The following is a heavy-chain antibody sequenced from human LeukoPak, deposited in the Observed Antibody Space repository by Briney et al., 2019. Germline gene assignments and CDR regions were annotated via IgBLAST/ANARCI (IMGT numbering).Heavy chain of an antibody. CDR3: ARGGQDYDFWSGYFTYYFDY. V-gene: IGHV1-8*01. D-gene: IGHD3-3*01. J-gene: IGHJ4*02. CDR1: GYTFTSYD. CDR2: MNPNSGNT. Sequence: ASVKVSCKASGYTFTSYDINWVRQATGQGLEWMGWMNPNSGNTGYAQKFQGRVTMTRNTSISTAYMELSSLRSEDTAVYYCARGGQDYDFWSGYFTYYFDYWGQGTLVTVSS.